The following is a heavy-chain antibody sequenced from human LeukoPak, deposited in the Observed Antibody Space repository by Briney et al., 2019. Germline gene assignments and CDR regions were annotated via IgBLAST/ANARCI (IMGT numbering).Heavy chain of an antibody. J-gene: IGHJ6*04. CDR3: ARDTRWFGESDYYYYGMDV. V-gene: IGHV1-69*13. CDR1: RGTFSSYA. D-gene: IGHD3-10*01. CDR2: INPIFGTA. Sequence: GASVKVSCKASRGTFSSYAISWVRQAPGHGLEWMGGINPIFGTANYAQKFQGRVTITADESTSTAYMELSSLRSEDTAVYYCARDTRWFGESDYYYYGMDVWGKGTTVTVSS.